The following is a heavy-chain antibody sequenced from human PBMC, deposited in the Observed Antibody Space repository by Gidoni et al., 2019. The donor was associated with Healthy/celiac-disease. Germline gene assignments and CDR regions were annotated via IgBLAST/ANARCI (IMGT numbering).Heavy chain of an antibody. CDR1: GFPFDDYA. V-gene: IGHV3-9*01. J-gene: IGHJ4*02. Sequence: EVQLVESGGGLVQPGRSLRLSCAASGFPFDDYAMHWVRQAPGKGLGWVSGISWNSGSIGYADSVKGRFTISRDNAKNSLYLQMNSLRAEDTALYYCASFRVAYGDYSNFDYWGQGTLVTVSS. CDR3: ASFRVAYGDYSNFDY. CDR2: ISWNSGSI. D-gene: IGHD4-17*01.